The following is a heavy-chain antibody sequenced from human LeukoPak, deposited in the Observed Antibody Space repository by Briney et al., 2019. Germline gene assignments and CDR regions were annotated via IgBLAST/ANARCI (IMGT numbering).Heavy chain of an antibody. Sequence: ASVKVSCKASGYTFTSYYMHWVRQAPGQGLEWVGIINPSGGSTSYAQKFQGRVTMTRDMSTSTVYMELSSLRSEDTAVYYCARVRDRNDAFDIWGQGAMVTVSS. D-gene: IGHD2-15*01. J-gene: IGHJ3*02. CDR1: GYTFTSYY. V-gene: IGHV1-46*01. CDR2: INPSGGST. CDR3: ARVRDRNDAFDI.